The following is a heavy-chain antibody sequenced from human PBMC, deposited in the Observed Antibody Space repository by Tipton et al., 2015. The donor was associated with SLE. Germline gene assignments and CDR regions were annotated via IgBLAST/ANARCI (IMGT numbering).Heavy chain of an antibody. V-gene: IGHV3-48*01. CDR2: ISSSSSTI. D-gene: IGHD4-23*01. CDR3: VTGGDYYYYMDV. J-gene: IGHJ6*03. CDR1: GFTFSSYS. Sequence: SLRLSCAASGFTFSSYSLNWVRQAPGKGLEWVSYISSSSSTISYADSVKGRFTISRDNSKNTLYLQMNSLRAEDTAVYYCVTGGDYYYYMDVWGKGTTVTVSS.